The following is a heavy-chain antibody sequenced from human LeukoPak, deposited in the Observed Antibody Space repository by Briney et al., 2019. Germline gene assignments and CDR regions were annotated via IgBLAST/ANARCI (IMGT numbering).Heavy chain of an antibody. D-gene: IGHD6-13*01. CDR2: MNPNSGNT. Sequence: ASVKVSCKASGYTFTSYDINWARQATGQGLEWMGWMNPNSGNTGYAQKFQGRVTITRNTSISTAYMELSSLRSEDTAVYYCARALAAAGIADWFDPWGQGTLVTVSS. V-gene: IGHV1-8*03. CDR1: GYTFTSYD. J-gene: IGHJ5*02. CDR3: ARALAAAGIADWFDP.